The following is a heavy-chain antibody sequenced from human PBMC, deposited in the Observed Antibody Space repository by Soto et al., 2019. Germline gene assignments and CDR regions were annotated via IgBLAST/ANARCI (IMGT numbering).Heavy chain of an antibody. CDR3: ARGGDTAMDDFDY. CDR2: INHSGST. Sequence: KPXGTLCLTCAVYGGSFSGYYWSWIRQPPGKGLEWIGEINHSGSTNYNPSLKSRVTISVDTSKNQFSLKLSSVTAADTAVYYCARGGDTAMDDFDYWGQGTLVTVSS. V-gene: IGHV4-34*01. J-gene: IGHJ4*02. D-gene: IGHD5-18*01. CDR1: GGSFSGYY.